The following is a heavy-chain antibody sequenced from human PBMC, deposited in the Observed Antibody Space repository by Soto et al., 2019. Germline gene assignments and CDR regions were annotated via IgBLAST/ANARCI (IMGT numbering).Heavy chain of an antibody. CDR2: IIPIFGTA. CDR1: GGTFSSYA. J-gene: IGHJ5*02. D-gene: IGHD5-18*01. Sequence: SVKVSCKASGGTFSSYAISWVRQAPGQGLEWMGGIIPIFGTANYAQKFQGRVTITADESTSTAYMELSSLRSEDTAVYYCARSGYSYGLSDPWGQGTLVTVSS. V-gene: IGHV1-69*13. CDR3: ARSGYSYGLSDP.